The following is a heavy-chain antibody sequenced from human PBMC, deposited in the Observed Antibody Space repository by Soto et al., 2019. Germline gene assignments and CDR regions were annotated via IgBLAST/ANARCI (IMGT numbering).Heavy chain of an antibody. V-gene: IGHV3-9*01. D-gene: IGHD4-17*01. J-gene: IGHJ6*02. CDR2: ISWNSGSI. CDR3: ATGGDYLYYYYGMDV. Sequence: GGSLRLSCAASGFTFDDYAMHWVRQAPGKGLEWVSGISWNSGSIGYADSVKGRVTISRDNAKNSLYLQMNSLRAEDTALYYCATGGDYLYYYYGMDVWGQGTTVTVSS. CDR1: GFTFDDYA.